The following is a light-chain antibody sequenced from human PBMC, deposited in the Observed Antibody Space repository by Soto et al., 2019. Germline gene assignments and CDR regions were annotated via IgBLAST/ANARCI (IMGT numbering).Light chain of an antibody. CDR1: QGISSY. CDR3: QQLNSYQWT. CDR2: AAS. Sequence: DIQLTQSPSFLSPSVGDRVTITCRASQGISSYLAWYQQKPGKAPKLLIYAASTLQSGVPSRVSGSGSGTEFTLTISRLQPEDFANYYCQQLNSYQWTFGQGTKVEIK. V-gene: IGKV1-9*01. J-gene: IGKJ1*01.